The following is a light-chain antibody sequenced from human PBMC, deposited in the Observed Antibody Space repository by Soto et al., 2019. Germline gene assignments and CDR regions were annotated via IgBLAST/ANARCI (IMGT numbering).Light chain of an antibody. J-gene: IGKJ4*01. CDR3: QQFNSSPFT. CDR1: QAIRSS. V-gene: IGKV1-9*01. CDR2: TVS. Sequence: DIQLTQSPSFLSASVGDRLTITCRASQAIRSSLAWYQHKPGKAPNLLIYTVSTLQSGVPSRFSGSRSGTEFTLTISSLHPEDFATYYCQQFNSSPFTVGGGTKVEI.